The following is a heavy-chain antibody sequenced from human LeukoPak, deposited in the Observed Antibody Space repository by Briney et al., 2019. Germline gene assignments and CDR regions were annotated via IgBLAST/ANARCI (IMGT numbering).Heavy chain of an antibody. V-gene: IGHV4-39*01. D-gene: IGHD2/OR15-2a*01. CDR2: SYYSGST. CDR1: GRPIRSSSYY. J-gene: IGHJ6*02. Sequence: SETLSLTCSVSGRPIRSSSYYWPWIRPPPGKGVVWIGSSYYSGSTYYNPSLKSRVTISVDTSKNQFSLKLSSVTAADTAVYYCARHVITQAVPARYYYGMDVWGQGPTVTVSS. CDR3: ARHVITQAVPARYYYGMDV.